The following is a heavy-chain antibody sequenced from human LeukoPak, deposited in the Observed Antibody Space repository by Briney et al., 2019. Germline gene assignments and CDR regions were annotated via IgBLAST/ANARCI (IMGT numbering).Heavy chain of an antibody. CDR3: ATETIGRHYDY. CDR2: ISSSSYI. D-gene: IGHD1-14*01. Sequence: GGSLRLSCAGSGFTFNTYAINWVRQAPGKGLEWVSSISSSSYIYYADSVRGRFTISRDNAKNSMYLQMDSLRDEDTAVYYCATETIGRHYDYWGQGTLLTVSS. V-gene: IGHV3-21*01. J-gene: IGHJ4*02. CDR1: GFTFNTYA.